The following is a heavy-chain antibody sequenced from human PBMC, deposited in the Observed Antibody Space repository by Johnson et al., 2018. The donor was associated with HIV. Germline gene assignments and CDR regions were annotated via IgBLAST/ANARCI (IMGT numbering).Heavy chain of an antibody. Sequence: VQLVESGGGLVQPGVSLRLSCAASGFTFTYYAMSWVRQAPGKGLEWVSGISGSGGSTYYADSVKGRVTISRDNSKNTLFLQMNSLRAEDTAVYYCAKHSSSWYDDAFDIWGQGTMVTVSS. CDR2: ISGSGGST. V-gene: IGHV3-23*04. D-gene: IGHD6-13*01. J-gene: IGHJ3*02. CDR1: GFTFTYYA. CDR3: AKHSSSWYDDAFDI.